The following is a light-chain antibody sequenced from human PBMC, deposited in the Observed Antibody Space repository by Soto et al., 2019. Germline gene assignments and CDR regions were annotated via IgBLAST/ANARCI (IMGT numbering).Light chain of an antibody. CDR1: SSDVGGYNF. Sequence: QSVLTQPASVSGSPGQSITISCTGTSSDVGGYNFVSWYQQHPGKAPKLLIYEVSNRPSGVSNRFSGSKSGNTASLTISGLQAEDEADYHCSSYTISATVVFGGGTKVTVL. J-gene: IGLJ2*01. V-gene: IGLV2-14*01. CDR3: SSYTISATVV. CDR2: EVS.